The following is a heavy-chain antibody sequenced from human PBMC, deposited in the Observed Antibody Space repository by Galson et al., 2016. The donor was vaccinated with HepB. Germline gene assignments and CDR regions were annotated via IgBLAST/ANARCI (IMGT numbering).Heavy chain of an antibody. Sequence: SLRLSCAGSGFIFRGYGMHWVRQAPGKGLEWVAIIWYDGSKPYHKDPVQGRFSITRDNSKNTLYLEMNSLRAEDTAVYYCAREAYPWSGFFHTATLASWGQGTLVTVTS. CDR2: IWYDGSKP. J-gene: IGHJ4*02. V-gene: IGHV3-33*08. D-gene: IGHD3-3*01. CDR1: GFIFRGYG. CDR3: AREAYPWSGFFHTATLAS.